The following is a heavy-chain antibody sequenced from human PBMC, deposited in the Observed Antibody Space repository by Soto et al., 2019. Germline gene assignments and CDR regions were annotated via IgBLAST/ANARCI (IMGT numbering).Heavy chain of an antibody. V-gene: IGHV3-33*01. CDR1: GFTFSSYG. CDR2: IWYDGSNK. CDR3: ARDPVEYSSSSWWFDP. Sequence: GGSLRLSCAASGFTFSSYGMHWVRQAPGKGLEWVAVIWYDGSNKYYADSVKGRFTISRDNSKNTLYLQMNSLRAEDTAVYYCARDPVEYSSSSWWFDPWGQGTLVTVSS. J-gene: IGHJ5*02. D-gene: IGHD6-6*01.